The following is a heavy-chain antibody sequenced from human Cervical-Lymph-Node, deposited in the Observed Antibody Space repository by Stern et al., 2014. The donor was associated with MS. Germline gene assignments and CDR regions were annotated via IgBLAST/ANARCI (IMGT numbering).Heavy chain of an antibody. V-gene: IGHV4-39*01. CDR3: ARHSEGRSD. J-gene: IGHJ4*02. CDR1: GGSVGSSTYY. CDR2: LFSYSGST. Sequence: QLQLQESGPGLVKPAETLSLTCTVSGGSVGSSTYYWAWIRQPPGKGLEWLGSLFSYSGSTYYNPSLKCQVTISMATPKTQFSLGLTSGTAADTAIYYCARHSEGRSDWGQGTLVTVSS.